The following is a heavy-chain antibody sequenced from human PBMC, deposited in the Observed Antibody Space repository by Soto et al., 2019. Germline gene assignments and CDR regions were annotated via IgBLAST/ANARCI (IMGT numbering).Heavy chain of an antibody. CDR3: AREEDSSGHAGTFQH. J-gene: IGHJ1*01. Sequence: QVQLVESGGDLIQAGRSLRLSCAASGLTFSTSIMHWVRQTPGKGLEWIAVISGDATSKIYTDSLKGRFTISRDNSKNTLYLEMNSLTAEDTGVYYCAREEDSSGHAGTFQHWGQGTLVTVST. CDR1: GLTFSTSI. CDR2: ISGDATSK. V-gene: IGHV3-30-3*01. D-gene: IGHD3-22*01.